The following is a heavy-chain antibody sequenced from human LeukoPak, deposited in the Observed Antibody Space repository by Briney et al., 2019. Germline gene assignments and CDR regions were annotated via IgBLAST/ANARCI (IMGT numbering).Heavy chain of an antibody. D-gene: IGHD6-13*01. CDR3: AKEVGYSSSWHHSYYYYGMDV. CDR1: GFTFDDYA. J-gene: IGHJ6*02. CDR2: ISWNSGSI. Sequence: GGSLRLSCAASGFTFDDYAVHWVRQAPGKGLEWVSGISWNSGSIGYADSVKGRFTISRDNAKNSLYLQMNSLRAEDTALYYCAKEVGYSSSWHHSYYYYGMDVWGQGTTVTVSS. V-gene: IGHV3-9*01.